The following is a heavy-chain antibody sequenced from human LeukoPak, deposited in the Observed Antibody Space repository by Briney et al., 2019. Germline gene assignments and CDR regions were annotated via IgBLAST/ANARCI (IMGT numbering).Heavy chain of an antibody. J-gene: IGHJ4*02. D-gene: IGHD3-10*01. CDR1: GFTFSSYG. CDR2: ISYDGSNK. CDR3: AKLAMVEVDY. Sequence: GGSLRLPCAASGFTFSSYGMHWARQAPGKGLEWVAVISYDGSNKYYADSVKGRFTISRDNSKNTLYLQMNSLRAEDTAVYYCAKLAMVEVDYWGQGTLVTVSS. V-gene: IGHV3-30*18.